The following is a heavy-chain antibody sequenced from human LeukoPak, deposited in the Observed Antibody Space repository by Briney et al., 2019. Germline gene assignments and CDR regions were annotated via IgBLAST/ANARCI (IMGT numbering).Heavy chain of an antibody. Sequence: GESLKISCAASGFTFAIYAMHWVRQAPGKGLEWVAVISYDGNNKYYADSVKGRFTISRDNSKNTLYLQMNSLRAEDTAVYYCARDLVGGWDDSSGYYYGYFDYWGQGTLVTVSS. D-gene: IGHD3-22*01. CDR3: ARDLVGGWDDSSGYYYGYFDY. CDR2: ISYDGNNK. CDR1: GFTFAIYA. J-gene: IGHJ4*02. V-gene: IGHV3-30-3*01.